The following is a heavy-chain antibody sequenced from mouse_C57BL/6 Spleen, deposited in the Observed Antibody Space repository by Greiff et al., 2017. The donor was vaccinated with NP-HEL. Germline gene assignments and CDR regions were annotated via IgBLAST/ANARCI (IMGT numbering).Heavy chain of an antibody. CDR2: IYPGAGDT. CDR1: GYAFSSYW. D-gene: IGHD1-1*01. V-gene: IGHV1-80*01. CDR3: ARHGSSYGYFDV. Sequence: LVESGASVKISCKASGYAFSSYWMNWVKQRPGKGLEWIGQIYPGAGDTNYNGKFKGKATLTADKSSSTAYMQLSSLTSEDSAVYFCARHGSSYGYFDVWGTGTTVTVSS. J-gene: IGHJ1*03.